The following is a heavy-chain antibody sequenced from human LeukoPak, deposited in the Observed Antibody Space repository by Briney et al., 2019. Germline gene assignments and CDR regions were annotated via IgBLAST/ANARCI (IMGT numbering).Heavy chain of an antibody. V-gene: IGHV3-7*01. CDR3: AKSLDY. CDR2: IKGDGSET. Sequence: GGSLGLSCAASGFTFGTSWMDRVRQAPGKGLEWVANIKGDGSETNYGDSTEGRFTIFRDNARNSLYLHMHSLRVEDTAIYYCAKSLDYWGQGTLVTVSS. CDR1: GFTFGTSW. J-gene: IGHJ4*02.